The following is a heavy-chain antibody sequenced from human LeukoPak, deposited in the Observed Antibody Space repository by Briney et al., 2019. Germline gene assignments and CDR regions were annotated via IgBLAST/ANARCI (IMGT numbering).Heavy chain of an antibody. CDR2: IIPILCIA. V-gene: IGHV1-69*04. CDR1: GGTVSSYA. D-gene: IGHD6-13*01. Sequence: AAVKVSCKASGGTVSSYAISWVRQAPGQGLEWMGRIIPILCIANYAQKFQGRGTITADKSTSTAYTELSSLRSEDTDVYYCARNVIAAAATEGYYYYGMDVWGQGTKVTVSS. J-gene: IGHJ6*02. CDR3: ARNVIAAAATEGYYYYGMDV.